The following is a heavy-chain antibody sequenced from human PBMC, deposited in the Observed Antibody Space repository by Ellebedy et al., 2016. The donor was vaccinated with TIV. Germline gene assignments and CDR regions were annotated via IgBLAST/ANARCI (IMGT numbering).Heavy chain of an antibody. CDR1: GDTFSSYW. V-gene: IGHV5-51*01. Sequence: KVSCKGSGDTFSSYWIAWVRQVPGKGLEWMGSVHPGGSSARYSPSFQVQVTFSADKSLATAYLQWSSLKASDTAIYYCANSYYYSSGGHSDAFRMWGQGTMVTVSS. CDR3: ANSYYYSSGGHSDAFRM. J-gene: IGHJ3*02. D-gene: IGHD3-22*01. CDR2: VHPGGSSA.